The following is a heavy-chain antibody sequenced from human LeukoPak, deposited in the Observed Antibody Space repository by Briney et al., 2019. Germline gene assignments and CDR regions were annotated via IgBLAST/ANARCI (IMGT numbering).Heavy chain of an antibody. CDR3: ARGWEPYSSSLDY. V-gene: IGHV6-1*01. J-gene: IGHJ4*02. Sequence: SQTLSLTCAISGDSVSSNSAAWNWIRQCPSRGLEWLGRTYYRPKWYNDYAVSVKSRITINPDTFKHQFSLQLNSVTPEDTAVYYCARGWEPYSSSLDYWGQGTLVTVSS. D-gene: IGHD6-13*01. CDR2: TYYRPKWYN. CDR1: GDSVSSNSAA.